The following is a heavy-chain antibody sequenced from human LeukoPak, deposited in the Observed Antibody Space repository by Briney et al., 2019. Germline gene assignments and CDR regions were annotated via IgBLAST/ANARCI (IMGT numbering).Heavy chain of an antibody. V-gene: IGHV4-4*09. D-gene: IGHD2/OR15-2a*01. Sequence: SETLSLTCTVSGVSISSYYWTWVRQPPGKGLEWLGYIYSSGRTNYNPSLKSQVTMSVDTSKNQFSLKVISVTAADTAVYYCARLSAGFNSSYWFDPWGQGTLVTVSS. J-gene: IGHJ5*02. CDR3: ARLSAGFNSSYWFDP. CDR2: IYSSGRT. CDR1: GVSISSYY.